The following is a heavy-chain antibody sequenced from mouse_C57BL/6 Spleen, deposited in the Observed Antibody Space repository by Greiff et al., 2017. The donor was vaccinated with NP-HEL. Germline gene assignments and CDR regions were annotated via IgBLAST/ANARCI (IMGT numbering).Heavy chain of an antibody. V-gene: IGHV5-9*01. Sequence: DVKLVESGGGLVKPGGSLKLSCAASGFTFSSYTMSWVRQTPEKRLEWVATISGGGGNTYYPDSVKGRFTISRDNAKNNLYLQMSSLRSEDTALYYCAYYGYHGAYWGQGTLVTVSA. CDR3: AYYGYHGAY. CDR1: GFTFSSYT. D-gene: IGHD2-2*01. J-gene: IGHJ3*01. CDR2: ISGGGGNT.